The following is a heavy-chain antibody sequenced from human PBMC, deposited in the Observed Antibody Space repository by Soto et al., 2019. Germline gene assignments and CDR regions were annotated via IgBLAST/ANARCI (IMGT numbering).Heavy chain of an antibody. V-gene: IGHV1-8*01. D-gene: IGHD1-26*01. CDR2: MNPNSGNT. J-gene: IGHJ6*02. CDR1: GYTFTSYD. Sequence: ASVKVSCKASGYTFTSYDINWVRQATGQGLEWMGWMNPNSGNTGYAQKFQGRVTMTRNTSISTAYMELSSLRSEDTAVYYCGRGPVGATQPPPLYYYYYGMDVWGQGTTVTVSS. CDR3: GRGPVGATQPPPLYYYYYGMDV.